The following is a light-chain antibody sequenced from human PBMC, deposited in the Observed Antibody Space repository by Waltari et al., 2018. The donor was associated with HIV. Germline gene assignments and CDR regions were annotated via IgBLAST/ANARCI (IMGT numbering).Light chain of an antibody. Sequence: SALTQPASVSASPGQSITISCAGTSSAVGSSSLLSWYQQHPDKAPKLIIYEVTKRPSGISNRFSGSKSGNTASLTISGLQAEDEADYYCCSYAGSSTWVFGGGTKLTVL. CDR2: EVT. V-gene: IGLV2-23*02. CDR3: CSYAGSSTWV. CDR1: SSAVGSSSL. J-gene: IGLJ3*02.